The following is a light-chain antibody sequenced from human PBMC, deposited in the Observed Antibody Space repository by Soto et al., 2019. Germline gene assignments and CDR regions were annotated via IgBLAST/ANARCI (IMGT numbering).Light chain of an antibody. CDR1: SSDVGGYNY. CDR2: EVT. J-gene: IGLJ1*01. V-gene: IGLV2-8*01. Sequence: QSALTQPPSASGSPGQSVTISCTGTSSDVGGYNYVSWYQQHPGKAPKLMIYEVTKRPSGVPDRFSGSKSGNTASLAVFGLQAEDEAAYYCSSYAGSNIFYVFGTGTKLTVL. CDR3: SSYAGSNIFYV.